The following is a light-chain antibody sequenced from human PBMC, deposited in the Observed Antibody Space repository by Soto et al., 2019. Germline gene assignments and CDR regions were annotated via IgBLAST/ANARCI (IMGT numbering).Light chain of an antibody. CDR3: SSYTSSSTSYV. CDR2: EVS. Sequence: QSALAQPASVCGSPGQSITISCTGTSSDVGGYNYVSWYQQHPGKAPKLMIYEVSNRPLGVSNRFSGSKSGNTASLTISRLQAEDEADYFCSSYTSSSTSYVFGTGTKVTVL. V-gene: IGLV2-14*01. J-gene: IGLJ1*01. CDR1: SSDVGGYNY.